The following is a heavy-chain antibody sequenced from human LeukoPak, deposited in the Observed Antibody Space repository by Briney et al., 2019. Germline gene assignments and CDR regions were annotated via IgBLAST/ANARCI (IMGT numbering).Heavy chain of an antibody. CDR2: ISHDGSNK. D-gene: IGHD2-2*03. Sequence: GRSLRLSCAASGFTFRSYGMHWVRQAPGKGLEWVAVISHDGSNKYYADSVKGRFTISRDNSKNTLYLQMNSLRAEDTAVYYCAKDGYCSSTSCYIDYYYGMDVWGQGTTVTVSS. V-gene: IGHV3-30*18. J-gene: IGHJ6*02. CDR1: GFTFRSYG. CDR3: AKDGYCSSTSCYIDYYYGMDV.